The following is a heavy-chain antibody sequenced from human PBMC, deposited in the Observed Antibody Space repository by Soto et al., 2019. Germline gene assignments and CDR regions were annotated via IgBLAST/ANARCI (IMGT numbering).Heavy chain of an antibody. D-gene: IGHD3-16*01. V-gene: IGHV4-34*01. CDR1: SGSFSGYY. J-gene: IGHJ4*02. CDR3: ARHGGYYFDY. CDR2: LYQGLSI. Sequence: SETLSLTCAVYSGSFSGYYWSWIRHPPGKGLEWIGELYQGLSIVYNPSLESRGTISGDSSKNQFSLKLRSVTAADTAVYYCARHGGYYFDYWGQGTLVTVSS.